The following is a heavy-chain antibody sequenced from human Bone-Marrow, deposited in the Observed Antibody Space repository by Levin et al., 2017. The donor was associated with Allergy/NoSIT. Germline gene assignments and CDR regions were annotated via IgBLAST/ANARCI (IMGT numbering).Heavy chain of an antibody. CDR3: TAMTAKI. CDR1: GFTFNTAW. Sequence: GGSLRLSCAASGFTFNTAWMSWVRQGPGKGLLWVGRVKSENDGGTRDYDAAVEGRFTISRDDSTNTLYLQMSSLAAEDTGIYYCTAMTAKIWGQGTMVIVSS. J-gene: IGHJ3*02. CDR2: VKSENDGGTR. V-gene: IGHV3-15*01.